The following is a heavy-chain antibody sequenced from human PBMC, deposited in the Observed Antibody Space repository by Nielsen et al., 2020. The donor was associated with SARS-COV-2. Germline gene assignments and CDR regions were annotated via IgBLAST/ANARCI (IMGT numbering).Heavy chain of an antibody. CDR1: GGSVSSGSYY. D-gene: IGHD3-10*01. CDR2: IYYSGST. V-gene: IGHV4-61*01. CDR3: AGVLLWFGEFGWFDP. J-gene: IGHJ5*02. Sequence: SETLSLTRTVSGGSVSSGSYYWSWIRQPPGKGLEWIGYIYYSGSTNYNPSLKSRVTISVDTSKNQFSLKLSSVTAADTAVYYCAGVLLWFGEFGWFDPWGQGTLVTVSS.